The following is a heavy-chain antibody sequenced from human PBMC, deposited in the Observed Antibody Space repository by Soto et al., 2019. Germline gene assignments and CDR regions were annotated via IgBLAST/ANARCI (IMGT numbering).Heavy chain of an antibody. CDR2: IKQDGSEK. J-gene: IGHJ6*02. CDR3: ARDTSAPYYYYGMDV. CDR1: GFTFSSYW. V-gene: IGHV3-7*03. Sequence: LRLSCAASGFTFSSYWMSWVRQAPGKGLEWVANIKQDGSEKYYVDSVKGRFTISRDNAKNSLYLQMNSLRAEDTAVYYCARDTSAPYYYYGMDVWGQGTTVTVSS. D-gene: IGHD3-16*01.